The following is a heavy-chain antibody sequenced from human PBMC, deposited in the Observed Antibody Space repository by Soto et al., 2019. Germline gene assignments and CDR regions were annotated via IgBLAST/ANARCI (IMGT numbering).Heavy chain of an antibody. D-gene: IGHD2-15*01. Sequence: GGSLRLSCAASGFTFSSYAMHWVRQAPGKGLEWVAVISYDGSNKYYADSVKGRFTISRDNSKNTLYLQMNSLRAEDTAVYYCARGFSAGVAATPPQFDYWGQGTLVTVSS. CDR1: GFTFSSYA. CDR3: ARGFSAGVAATPPQFDY. CDR2: ISYDGSNK. V-gene: IGHV3-30-3*01. J-gene: IGHJ4*02.